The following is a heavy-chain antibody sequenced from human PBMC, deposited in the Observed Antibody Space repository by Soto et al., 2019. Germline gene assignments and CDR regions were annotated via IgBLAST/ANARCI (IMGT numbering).Heavy chain of an antibody. CDR3: AKDWTHFDY. V-gene: IGHV3-23*01. CDR2: IRGSEDNT. D-gene: IGHD3-3*01. Sequence: EVQLLESGGNLVQPGGSLRLSCAASGFIFSNYAMNWVRQAPGKGLEWVALIRGSEDNTFYSDSVRGRFTISRDDSKNTLYLQMNSLRAEDTAVYYCAKDWTHFDYWGQGTLVTVSS. J-gene: IGHJ4*02. CDR1: GFIFSNYA.